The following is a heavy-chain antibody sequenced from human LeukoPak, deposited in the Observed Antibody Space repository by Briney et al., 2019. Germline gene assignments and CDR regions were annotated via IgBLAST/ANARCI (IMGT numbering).Heavy chain of an antibody. CDR1: GFTFSSYS. CDR2: ISSSSSYI. J-gene: IGHJ4*02. CDR3: AGLPVYYYDTSGFYFDY. D-gene: IGHD3-22*01. Sequence: GGSLRLSCAASGFTFSSYSMNWVRQAPGKGLEWVSSISSSSSYIYYADSVKGRFTISRDNAKNSLYLQMNSLRAEDTAVYYCAGLPVYYYDTSGFYFDYWGQGTLVTVSS. V-gene: IGHV3-21*01.